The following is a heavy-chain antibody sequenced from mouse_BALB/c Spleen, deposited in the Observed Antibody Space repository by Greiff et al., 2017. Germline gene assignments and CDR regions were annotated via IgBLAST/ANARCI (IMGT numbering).Heavy chain of an antibody. CDR2: IWSGGST. V-gene: IGHV2-2*02. CDR1: GFSLTSYG. Sequence: VQLVESGPGLVAPSQSLSITCTVSGFSLTSYGVHWVRQSPGKGLEWLGVIWSGGSTDYNAAFISRLSISKDNSKSQVFFKMNSLQANDTAIYYCARKGYYEYFDVWGAGTTVTVSS. D-gene: IGHD2-3*01. J-gene: IGHJ1*01. CDR3: ARKGYYEYFDV.